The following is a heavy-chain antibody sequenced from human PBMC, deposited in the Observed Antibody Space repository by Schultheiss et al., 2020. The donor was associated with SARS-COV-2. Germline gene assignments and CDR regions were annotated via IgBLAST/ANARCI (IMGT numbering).Heavy chain of an antibody. CDR1: GGSISSYY. CDR2: IYYSGST. V-gene: IGHV4-59*12. J-gene: IGHJ6*02. CDR3: ARVRGNYGSGNIDFGMDV. Sequence: SETLSLTCTVSGGSISSYYWSWIRQPPGKGLEWIGYIYYSGSTNYNPSLKSRVTMSVDTSKNQFSLKLSSVTAADTAVYYCARVRGNYGSGNIDFGMDVWGQGTTVTVSS. D-gene: IGHD3-10*01.